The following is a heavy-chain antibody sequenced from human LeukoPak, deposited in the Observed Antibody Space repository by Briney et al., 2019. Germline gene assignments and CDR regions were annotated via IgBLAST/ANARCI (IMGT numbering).Heavy chain of an antibody. CDR3: ARASVTYYYYYMDV. CDR2: IYYSGST. J-gene: IGHJ6*03. CDR1: GGSISSYY. V-gene: IGHV4-59*01. Sequence: PSETLSLTCTVSGGSISSYYWSWIRQPPGKGLEWIGYIYYSGSTNYNPSLKSRVTISVDTSKDQFSLKLSSVTAADPAVYYCARASVTYYYYYMDVWGKGTTVTVSS. D-gene: IGHD4-11*01.